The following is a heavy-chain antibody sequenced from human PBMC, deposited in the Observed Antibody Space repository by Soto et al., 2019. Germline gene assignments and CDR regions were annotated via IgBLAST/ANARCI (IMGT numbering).Heavy chain of an antibody. V-gene: IGHV3-48*03. D-gene: IGHD2-2*01. Sequence: GGSLRLSCAASGFTFSNFEMHWVRQAPGKGLEWVSYINTAGSTKYYAESVKGRFTISRDNARNSLFLQMNSLRAEDTAVYYCARAECSTPNCLTAYYSYGLDVWGQGTTVTVSS. J-gene: IGHJ6*02. CDR1: GFTFSNFE. CDR2: INTAGSTK. CDR3: ARAECSTPNCLTAYYSYGLDV.